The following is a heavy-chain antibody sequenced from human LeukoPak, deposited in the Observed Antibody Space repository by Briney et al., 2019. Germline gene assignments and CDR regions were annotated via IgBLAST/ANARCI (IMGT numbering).Heavy chain of an antibody. CDR1: GYSISSGYY. D-gene: IGHD3-22*01. CDR3: ARDSSGYSI. J-gene: IGHJ3*02. CDR2: IYHSGSI. V-gene: IGHV4-38-2*02. Sequence: SETLSLTCTVSGYSISSGYYWGWIRQPPGKGLEWIGSIYHSGSIYYNPSLKSRVTISVDTSKNQFSLKLSSVTAADTAVYYCARDSSGYSIWGQGTMVTVSS.